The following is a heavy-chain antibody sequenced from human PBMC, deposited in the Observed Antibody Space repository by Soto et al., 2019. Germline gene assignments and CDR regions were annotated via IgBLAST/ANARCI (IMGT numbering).Heavy chain of an antibody. V-gene: IGHV3-7*01. CDR3: AREGGYSFYYYYGMDV. CDR1: GFTFSSYW. J-gene: IGHJ6*02. CDR2: IKQDGSEK. Sequence: GGSLRLSCAASGFTFSSYWMSWVRQAPGKGLEWVANIKQDGSEKYYVDSVKGRFTISRDNAKNSLYLQMNSLRAEDTAVYYCAREGGYSFYYYYGMDVWGQGTTVTVSS. D-gene: IGHD5-18*01.